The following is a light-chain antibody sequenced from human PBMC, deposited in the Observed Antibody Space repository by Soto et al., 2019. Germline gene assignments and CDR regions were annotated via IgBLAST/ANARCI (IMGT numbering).Light chain of an antibody. J-gene: IGKJ4*01. Sequence: DIVMTQSPDSLAVSLGERATINCKSSQSVFYSSNNNNYLAWYQQKPGQPPKLLIYWASTRESGVPDRFSGSGSRTDSTLTISSLQAEDVAVYYCQQYYSTPLTFGGGTKVEIK. CDR3: QQYYSTPLT. CDR1: QSVFYSSNNNNY. V-gene: IGKV4-1*01. CDR2: WAS.